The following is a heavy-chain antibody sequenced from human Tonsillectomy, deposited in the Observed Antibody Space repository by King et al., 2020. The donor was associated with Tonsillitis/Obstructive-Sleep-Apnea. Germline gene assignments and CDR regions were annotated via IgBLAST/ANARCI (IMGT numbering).Heavy chain of an antibody. CDR1: GYSFTSYW. J-gene: IGHJ6*02. CDR3: ARHMDFWSGSLDDDHYYDMAV. Sequence: VQLVQSGAEVKKPGESLRISCKGSGYSFTSYWIAWVRQMPGKGLEWMGRIDPSDSYTNYSPSFQGHVTTSVDKSISTAYLQWSSLMASDTAMYYCARHMDFWSGSLDDDHYYDMAVWGQGTTVTVSS. CDR2: IDPSDSYT. V-gene: IGHV5-10-1*01. D-gene: IGHD3-3*01.